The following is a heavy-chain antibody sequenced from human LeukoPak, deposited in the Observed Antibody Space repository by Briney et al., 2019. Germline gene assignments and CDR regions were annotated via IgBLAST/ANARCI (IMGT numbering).Heavy chain of an antibody. CDR3: ASSPYQLPFVYFDY. J-gene: IGHJ4*02. V-gene: IGHV4-4*09. CDR2: IYTSGST. Sequence: SETLSLTCTVSGGSISSYYWSWIRQPPGKGLEWIGYIYTSGSTNYNPSLKSRATISVDTSKNQFSLKLSSVTAADTAVYYCASSPYQLPFVYFDYWGQGTLVTVSS. CDR1: GGSISSYY. D-gene: IGHD2-2*01.